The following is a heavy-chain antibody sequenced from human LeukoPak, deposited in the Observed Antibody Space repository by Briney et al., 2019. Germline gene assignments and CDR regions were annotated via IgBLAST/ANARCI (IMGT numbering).Heavy chain of an antibody. V-gene: IGHV4-59*08. CDR1: GGSIGTYY. CDR2: IYVTGT. CDR3: ARHIGGGIEDMDV. J-gene: IGHJ6*03. D-gene: IGHD3-16*02. Sequence: SETLSLTCTVSGGSIGTYYWSWIRQSPGKGRKWIGYIYVTGTRYNPYLQSRVTISVDRSRNQFFLKMSSVTAADTAVYYCARHIGGGIEDMDVWGKGTKVIVSS.